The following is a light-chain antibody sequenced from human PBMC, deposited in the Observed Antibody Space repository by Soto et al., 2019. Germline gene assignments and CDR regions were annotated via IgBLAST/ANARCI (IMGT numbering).Light chain of an antibody. CDR3: SSYTSNSAVL. Sequence: QSALTQPASVSGSPGQSITVSCTGTSSDVGGYKFVSWYQQHPGKAPKLMIYDVSIRPSGVSNRFSGSKSGNTASLTISGLQAEDEADYYCSSYTSNSAVLFGGGTKLTVL. J-gene: IGLJ2*01. CDR1: SSDVGGYKF. V-gene: IGLV2-14*03. CDR2: DVS.